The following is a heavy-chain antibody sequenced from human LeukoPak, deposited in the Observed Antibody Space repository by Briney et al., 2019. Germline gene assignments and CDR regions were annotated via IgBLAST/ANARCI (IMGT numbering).Heavy chain of an antibody. D-gene: IGHD6-19*01. CDR1: GYTFTSYD. CDR2: MNPNSGNT. V-gene: IGHV1-8*01. Sequence: ASVKASCKASGYTFTSYDINWVRQATGQGLEWMGWMNPNSGNTGYAQKFQGRVTMTRNTSISTAYMELSSLRSEDTAVYYCARGPAYSSGVFDDAFDIWGQGTMVTVSS. CDR3: ARGPAYSSGVFDDAFDI. J-gene: IGHJ3*02.